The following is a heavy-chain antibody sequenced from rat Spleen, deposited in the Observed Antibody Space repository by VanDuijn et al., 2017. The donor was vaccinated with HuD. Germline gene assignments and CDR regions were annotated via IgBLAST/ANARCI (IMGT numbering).Heavy chain of an antibody. CDR1: GFSLTSYS. V-gene: IGHV2-34*01. CDR3: ARDYGQGWVLDA. CDR2: MWYDGDT. D-gene: IGHD1-7*01. J-gene: IGHJ4*01. Sequence: QVQLKESGPGLVQPSETLSLTCTVSGFSLTSYSVTWVRQPSGKGPEWMGRMWYDGDTAYNLTLKSRLSISRDTSKNQVFLKMSSLQADDTGTYYCARDYGQGWVLDAWGQGASVTVSS.